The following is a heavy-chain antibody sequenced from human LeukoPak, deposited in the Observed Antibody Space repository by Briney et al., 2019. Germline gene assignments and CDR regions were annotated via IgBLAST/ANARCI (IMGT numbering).Heavy chain of an antibody. CDR3: ARSAQDIVVVVAAPTQFDP. V-gene: IGHV5-51*01. Sequence: KNGESLKISCKGSGYSFTSYWIGWVRQMPGKGLEWMGIIYPGDSDTRYSPSFQGQVTNSADKSISTAYLQWSSLKASDTAMYYCARSAQDIVVVVAAPTQFDPWGQGTLVTVSS. CDR1: GYSFTSYW. CDR2: IYPGDSDT. D-gene: IGHD2-15*01. J-gene: IGHJ5*02.